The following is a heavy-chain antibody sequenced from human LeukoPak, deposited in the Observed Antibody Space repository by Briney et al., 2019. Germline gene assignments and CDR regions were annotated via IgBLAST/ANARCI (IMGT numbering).Heavy chain of an antibody. CDR1: GGSFSGYY. D-gene: IGHD5-12*01. CDR3: ARCPGLYGGSFSYYYYYYGDV. CDR2: INHSGST. Sequence: SETLSLTCAVYGGSFSGYYWSWIRQPPGKGLEWIGEINHSGSTNYNPSLKSRVTISVDTSKNQFSLKLSSVTAADTAVYYCARCPGLYGGSFSYYYYYYGDVWFKGTTVNVYS. J-gene: IGHJ6*03. V-gene: IGHV4-34*01.